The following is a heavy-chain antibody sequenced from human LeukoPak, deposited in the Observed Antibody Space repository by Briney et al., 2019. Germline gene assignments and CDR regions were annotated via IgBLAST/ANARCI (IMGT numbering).Heavy chain of an antibody. CDR2: IYDSGTA. CDR1: GGSISGYY. V-gene: IGHV4-59*08. Sequence: SETLSLTCTVSGGSISGYYWYWIRQSPGKGLEWIGYIYDSGTANYNPSLKSRVAISIDTSKNQFSLKVNSLTAADTALYFCARKNFYPSWYFDVWGRGTLVTVSS. J-gene: IGHJ2*01. CDR3: ARKNFYPSWYFDV. D-gene: IGHD3-3*01.